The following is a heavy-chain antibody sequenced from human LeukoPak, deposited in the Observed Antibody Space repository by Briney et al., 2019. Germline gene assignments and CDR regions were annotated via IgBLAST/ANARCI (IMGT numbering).Heavy chain of an antibody. CDR1: GGSFSAYY. J-gene: IGHJ4*02. Sequence: PETLSLTCAVYGGSFSAYYWSWIRQPPGKGLEWIGDINDSGSPNYNPSLKSRVTISVDTSKNQFSLKLSSVTAADTAVYYCARGRRVAVAKSRGRFDYWGQGTLVTVSS. CDR3: ARGRRVAVAKSRGRFDY. D-gene: IGHD6-19*01. V-gene: IGHV4-34*01. CDR2: INDSGSP.